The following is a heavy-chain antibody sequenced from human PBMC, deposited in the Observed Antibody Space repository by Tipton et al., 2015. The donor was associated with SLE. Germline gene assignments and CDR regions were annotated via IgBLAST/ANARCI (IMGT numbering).Heavy chain of an antibody. CDR2: IYPGDSDT. V-gene: IGHV5-51*03. CDR1: GYSFTSYW. Sequence: QSGAEVKKPGESLKISCKGSGYSFTSYWIGWVRQMPGKGLEWMGIIYPGDSDTRYSPSFQGQVTISADKSISTAYLQWSSLKASDTAMYYCARRRPPGYYDILTGYDYWGQGTLVTVSS. D-gene: IGHD3-9*01. CDR3: ARRRPPGYYDILTGYDY. J-gene: IGHJ4*02.